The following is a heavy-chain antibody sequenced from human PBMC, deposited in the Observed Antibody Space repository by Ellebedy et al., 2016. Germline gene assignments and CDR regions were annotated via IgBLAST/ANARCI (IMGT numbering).Heavy chain of an antibody. Sequence: GGSLRLXXAASGFTFSSYGMHWVRQAPGKGLEWVAVISYDGSNKYYADSVKGRFTISRDNSKNTLYLQMNSLRAEDTAVYYCAKDLNYWGQGTLVTVSS. J-gene: IGHJ4*02. CDR3: AKDLNY. V-gene: IGHV3-30*18. CDR2: ISYDGSNK. CDR1: GFTFSSYG.